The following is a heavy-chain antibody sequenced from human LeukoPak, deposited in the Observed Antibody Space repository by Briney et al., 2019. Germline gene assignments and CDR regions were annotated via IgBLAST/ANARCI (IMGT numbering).Heavy chain of an antibody. V-gene: IGHV5-51*01. CDR1: GYTFTNYW. CDR3: ARSSGRRYFDS. J-gene: IGHJ4*02. CDR2: IYPGDSDT. Sequence: GESLKISCKGPGYTFTNYWIGWVRQMAGKGLELMGFIYPGDSDTRYSPSFQGQVTISADKSISTAYLQWTSLKASDNAMYYCARSSGRRYFDSWGQGTLVTASS. D-gene: IGHD3-22*01.